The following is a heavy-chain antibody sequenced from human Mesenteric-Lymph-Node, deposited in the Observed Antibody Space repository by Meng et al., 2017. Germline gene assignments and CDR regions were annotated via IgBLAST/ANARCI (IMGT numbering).Heavy chain of an antibody. CDR3: ARASYGSGSPLGESWFDP. CDR1: GGSSSGGGYY. J-gene: IGHJ5*02. V-gene: IGHV4-31*03. Sequence: VPLGESGPGLVKASRPLSLTGTVSGGSSSGGGYYWSWIRQHPGKGLEWIGYIHSSGSTYYNPSLRSRLTISVDTSKNQFSLKLSSVTAADTAVYYCARASYGSGSPLGESWFDPWGQGTLVTASS. CDR2: IHSSGST. D-gene: IGHD3-10*01.